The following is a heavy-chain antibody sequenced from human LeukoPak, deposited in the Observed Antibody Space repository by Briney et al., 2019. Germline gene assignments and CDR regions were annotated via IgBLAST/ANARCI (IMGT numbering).Heavy chain of an antibody. D-gene: IGHD1-26*01. CDR1: GFTFDDYG. V-gene: IGHV3-20*01. CDR3: ARDRVGATRLMDV. Sequence: PGGSLRLSCAASGFTFDDYGMSWVRQAPGKGLEWVSGINWNGGSTGYADSVKGRFTFSRDNAKNSLYLQMNSLRAEDTALYHCARDRVGATRLMDVWGQGTTVTVSS. J-gene: IGHJ6*02. CDR2: INWNGGST.